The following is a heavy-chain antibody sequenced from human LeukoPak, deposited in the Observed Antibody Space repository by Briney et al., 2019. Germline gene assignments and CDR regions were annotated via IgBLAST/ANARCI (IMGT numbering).Heavy chain of an antibody. Sequence: GGSLRLSCAASGFTFDDFAMHWVRQVPGKGLEWVSGISWTSGTIGYADSVKGRFTISRDNAKKSLYLQMNSLRVEDTAVYYCAGPMGPAAIFGFDYWGQGILVTVSS. CDR3: AGPMGPAAIFGFDY. V-gene: IGHV3-9*01. CDR1: GFTFDDFA. J-gene: IGHJ4*02. CDR2: ISWTSGTI. D-gene: IGHD2-2*01.